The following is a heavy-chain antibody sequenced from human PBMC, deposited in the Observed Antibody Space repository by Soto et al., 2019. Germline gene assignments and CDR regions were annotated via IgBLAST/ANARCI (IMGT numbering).Heavy chain of an antibody. CDR2: INAGNGNT. CDR1: GYTFTSYA. Sequence: GASVKVSCKASGYTFTSYAMHWVRQAPGQRLEWMGWINAGNGNTKYSQKFQGRVTITRDTSASTAYMELSSLRSEDTAVYYCARDLKGIAAAGTRAFDIWGQGTMVTVSS. D-gene: IGHD6-13*01. J-gene: IGHJ3*02. V-gene: IGHV1-3*01. CDR3: ARDLKGIAAAGTRAFDI.